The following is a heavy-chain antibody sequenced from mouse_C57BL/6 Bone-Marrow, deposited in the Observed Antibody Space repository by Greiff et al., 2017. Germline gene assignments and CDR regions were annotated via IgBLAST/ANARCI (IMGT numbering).Heavy chain of an antibody. CDR1: GFTFSSYA. CDR3: TREYYGSSLYWYFDV. Sequence: EVKLMESGAGLVKPGGSLKLSCAASGFTFSSYAMSWVRQTPEKRLEWVAYISSGGDYIYYADTVKGRFTISRDNARNTLYLQMSSLKSEDTAMYYCTREYYGSSLYWYFDVWGTGTTVTVSS. D-gene: IGHD1-1*01. V-gene: IGHV5-9-1*02. J-gene: IGHJ1*03. CDR2: ISSGGDYI.